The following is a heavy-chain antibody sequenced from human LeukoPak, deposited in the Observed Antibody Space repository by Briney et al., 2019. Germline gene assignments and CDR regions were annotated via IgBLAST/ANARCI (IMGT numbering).Heavy chain of an antibody. CDR3: ARDGGAAAMFWFDP. J-gene: IGHJ5*02. CDR1: GFTFSSYA. CDR2: ISGGGGST. V-gene: IGHV3-23*01. D-gene: IGHD2-2*01. Sequence: PGGSLRLSCAASGFTFSSYAMSWVRQAPGKGLEWVSAISGGGGSTYYADSVKGRFTISRDNSKNTLYLQMNSLRAEDTAVYYCARDGGAAAMFWFDPWGQGTLVTVSS.